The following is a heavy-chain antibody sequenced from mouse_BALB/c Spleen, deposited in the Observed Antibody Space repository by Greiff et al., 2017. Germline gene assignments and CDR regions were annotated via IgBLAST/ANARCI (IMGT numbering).Heavy chain of an antibody. CDR3: ARGDDGYYVWFAY. V-gene: IGHV1-87*01. D-gene: IGHD2-3*01. CDR2: IYPGDGDT. J-gene: IGHJ3*01. Sequence: VQLQQSGAELARPGASVKLSCKASGYTFTSYWMQWVKQRPGQGLEWIGAIYPGDGDTRYTQKFKGKATLTADKSSSTAYMQLSSLASEDSAVYYCARGDDGYYVWFAYWGQGTLVTVSA. CDR1: GYTFTSYW.